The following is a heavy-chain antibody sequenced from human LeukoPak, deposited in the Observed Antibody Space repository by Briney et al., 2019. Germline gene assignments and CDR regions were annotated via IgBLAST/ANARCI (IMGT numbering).Heavy chain of an antibody. CDR3: ARGWGYFDS. CDR1: GGSVSSYY. Sequence: SETLSLTCTVSGGSVSSYYLSWIRQPPGKGLEWIGYIYYSESTNYSPSLKSRVTISVDTSKNQFSLKLSSVTAADTAVYYCARGWGYFDSWGQGTLVTVSS. V-gene: IGHV4-59*08. J-gene: IGHJ4*02. D-gene: IGHD7-27*01. CDR2: IYYSEST.